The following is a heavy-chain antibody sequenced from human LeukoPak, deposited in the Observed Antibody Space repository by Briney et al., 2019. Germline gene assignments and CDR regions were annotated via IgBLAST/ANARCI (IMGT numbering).Heavy chain of an antibody. Sequence: SETLSLTCTVSGSSISSYYWSWLRLPPGKGLEWIGSISYSGSTNYNPSLKSRVTISIDTSKNHFSLKVTSVTAADTAVYYCARGLGSYPYYFDYWGQGTLVTVSS. CDR3: ARGLGSYPYYFDY. V-gene: IGHV4-59*01. D-gene: IGHD1-26*01. CDR1: GSSISSYY. J-gene: IGHJ4*02. CDR2: ISYSGST.